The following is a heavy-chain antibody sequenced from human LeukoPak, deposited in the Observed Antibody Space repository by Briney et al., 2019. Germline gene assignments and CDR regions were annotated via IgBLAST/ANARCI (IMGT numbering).Heavy chain of an antibody. CDR3: ARDRVRYGGSYYYMDV. CDR2: IYTSGST. CDR1: GGSISSGSYY. J-gene: IGHJ6*03. Sequence: SETLSLTCTVSGGSISSGSYYWSWIRQPAGKGLEWIGRIYTSGSTNYNPSLKSRVTISVDTSKNQFSLKLSSVTAADTAVYYCARDRVRYGGSYYYMDVWGKGTTVTVSS. D-gene: IGHD4-23*01. V-gene: IGHV4-61*02.